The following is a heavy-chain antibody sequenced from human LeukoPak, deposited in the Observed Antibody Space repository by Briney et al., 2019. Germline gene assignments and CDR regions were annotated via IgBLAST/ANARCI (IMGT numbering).Heavy chain of an antibody. J-gene: IGHJ4*02. D-gene: IGHD3-10*01. V-gene: IGHV1-2*06. CDR1: GYTLTGYY. Sequence: GASVKVSCKASGYTLTGYYMHWVRQAPGQALGWMGRINPNSGGTSYAQKFQGRVTMARDTSISTAYMELSRLRSDDTAVYYCATGVTMVRGVIFWGQGTLVTVSS. CDR2: INPNSGGT. CDR3: ATGVTMVRGVIF.